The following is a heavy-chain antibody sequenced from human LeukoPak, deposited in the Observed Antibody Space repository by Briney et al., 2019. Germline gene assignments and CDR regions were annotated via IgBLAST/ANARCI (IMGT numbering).Heavy chain of an antibody. V-gene: IGHV3-23*01. Sequence: GGALRLSCAASGFTFSSYAMSGVRQAPGKGREGVAAISGSGGSTYYADSVKGRFTISRDNSKNTLYLQMNRLRAEDTAVYYCAKWGSVRGVVPFFDYWGQGTLVTVSS. CDR3: AKWGSVRGVVPFFDY. CDR2: ISGSGGST. J-gene: IGHJ4*02. CDR1: GFTFSSYA. D-gene: IGHD3-10*01.